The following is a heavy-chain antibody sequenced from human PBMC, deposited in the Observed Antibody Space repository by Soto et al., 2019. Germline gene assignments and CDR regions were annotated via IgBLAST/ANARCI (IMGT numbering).Heavy chain of an antibody. J-gene: IGHJ6*02. D-gene: IGHD2-15*01. CDR2: IKQDGSEK. V-gene: IGHV3-7*03. CDR3: ARDRVGYCSGGSCRNYGMDV. CDR1: GFTFSSYW. Sequence: EVQLVESGGGLVQPGGSLRLSCAASGFTFSSYWMSWVRQAPGKGLEWVANIKQDGSEKYYVDSVKGRFTISRDNAKNSLYLQMNSLRAEDTAVYYCARDRVGYCSGGSCRNYGMDVWGQGTTVTVSS.